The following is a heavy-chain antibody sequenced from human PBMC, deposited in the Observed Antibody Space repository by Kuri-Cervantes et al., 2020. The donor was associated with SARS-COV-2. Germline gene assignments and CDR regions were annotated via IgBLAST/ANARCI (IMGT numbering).Heavy chain of an antibody. CDR3: ARDPVTPGYYYYYGMDV. V-gene: IGHV3-74*01. CDR2: INSDGSST. J-gene: IGHJ6*02. Sequence: GESLKISCAASGFTFSSYWMHWVRQAPGKGLVWVSRINSDGSSTSYADSVKGRFTISRVNAKNTLYLQMNSLRAEDTAVYYCARDPVTPGYYYYYGMDVWGQGTTVTVSS. CDR1: GFTFSSYW. D-gene: IGHD4-23*01.